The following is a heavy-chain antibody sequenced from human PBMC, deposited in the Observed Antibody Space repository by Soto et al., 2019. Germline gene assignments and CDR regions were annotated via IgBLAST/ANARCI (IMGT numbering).Heavy chain of an antibody. Sequence: PSETLSLTCTVSGGSISSYYGSWIRQPPGKGLEWIGEINHSGSTNYNPSLKSRVTISVDTSKNQFSLLLSSVTAADTAVYYCASMWSGYNSHWGQGTLVTVSS. CDR2: INHSGST. J-gene: IGHJ4*02. V-gene: IGHV4-34*01. CDR1: GGSISSYY. CDR3: ASMWSGYNSH. D-gene: IGHD6-25*01.